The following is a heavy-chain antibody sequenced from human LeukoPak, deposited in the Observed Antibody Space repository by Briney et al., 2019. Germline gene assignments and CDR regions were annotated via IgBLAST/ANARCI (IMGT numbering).Heavy chain of an antibody. V-gene: IGHV3-23*01. CDR1: GLTFSNYV. D-gene: IGHD6-19*01. CDR3: AKSSSGWYSWFDS. J-gene: IGHJ5*01. Sequence: GGSLRLSCAASGLTFSNYVMNWVRQAPGKGLEWVSSISGSGGSIFYADSVKGRFTISRDNSKNTLYLQMNSLRAEDTAVYYCAKSSSGWYSWFDSWGQGTLVTVYS. CDR2: ISGSGGSI.